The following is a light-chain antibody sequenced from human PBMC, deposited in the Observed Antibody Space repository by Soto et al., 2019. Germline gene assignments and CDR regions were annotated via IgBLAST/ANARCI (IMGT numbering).Light chain of an antibody. CDR3: ATGDDSLNGPV. CDR1: SSNIGSNT. J-gene: IGLJ3*02. Sequence: QSLLTQPPSSSGTPGQRVTISCSGSSSNIGSNTVNWYQQLPGTAPKLLIYSSNQRPSGVPDRFSGSKSGTSASLAISGLQSEDEADYFCATGDDSLNGPVFGGGTKATVL. V-gene: IGLV1-44*01. CDR2: SSN.